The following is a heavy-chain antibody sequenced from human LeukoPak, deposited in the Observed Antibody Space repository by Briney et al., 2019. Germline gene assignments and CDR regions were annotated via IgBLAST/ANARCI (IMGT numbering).Heavy chain of an antibody. Sequence: ASVKVSCKASGYTFTGYYMHWVRQAPGQGLEWMGRINPNSGGTNYAQKFQGRVTITADESTSTAYMELSSLRSEDTAVYYCARRVLRRGYSGYEGLDYWGQGTLVTVSS. CDR2: INPNSGGT. D-gene: IGHD5-12*01. V-gene: IGHV1-2*06. CDR1: GYTFTGYY. CDR3: ARRVLRRGYSGYEGLDY. J-gene: IGHJ4*02.